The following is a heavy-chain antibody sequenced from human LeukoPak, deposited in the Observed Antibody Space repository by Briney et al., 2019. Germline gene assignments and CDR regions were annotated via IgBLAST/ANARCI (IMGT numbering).Heavy chain of an antibody. CDR2: ITPILGTS. Sequence: SVKVSCKTSGSSFSSFSLSWVRQAPGQGLEWMGRITPILGTSKYAQKFQGRVTITADKSTTTAFMELSSLTTEDTAVYYCARGPRGAMDVWGRGTTVIVS. J-gene: IGHJ6*02. D-gene: IGHD3-10*01. CDR1: GSSFSSFS. V-gene: IGHV1-69*08. CDR3: ARGPRGAMDV.